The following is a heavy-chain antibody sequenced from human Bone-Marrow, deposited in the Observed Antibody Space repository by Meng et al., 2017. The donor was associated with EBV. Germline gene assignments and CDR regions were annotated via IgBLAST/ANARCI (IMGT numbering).Heavy chain of an antibody. CDR2: IHGYSANT. Sequence: LLGRSGGEVQQPGASVRVSCKTSGYTFSIFTLNWVRQVPGQGFEWVGWIHGYSANTHYAQKFHGRVDMSTDTSTDTSYMELKNLRPDDTAIYYCVRFSNYVLDHWGQGTLVTVSS. CDR1: GYTFSIFT. J-gene: IGHJ4*02. CDR3: VRFSNYVLDH. D-gene: IGHD3-10*01. V-gene: IGHV1-18*01.